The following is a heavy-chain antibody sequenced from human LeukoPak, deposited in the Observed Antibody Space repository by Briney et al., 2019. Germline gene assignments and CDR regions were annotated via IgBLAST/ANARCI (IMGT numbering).Heavy chain of an antibody. CDR3: ARGSDDKYAMDV. CDR2: IYISGST. CDR1: GGSISTYY. V-gene: IGHV4-4*07. D-gene: IGHD3-3*01. Sequence: SETLSLTCIVSGGSISTYYWSWIRQPAGKGREWIGRIYISGSTNYKPSLRSRITMSVDTSKNQFSLKLNSVTAADTAVYYCARGSDDKYAMDVWGQGTTVTVSS. J-gene: IGHJ6*02.